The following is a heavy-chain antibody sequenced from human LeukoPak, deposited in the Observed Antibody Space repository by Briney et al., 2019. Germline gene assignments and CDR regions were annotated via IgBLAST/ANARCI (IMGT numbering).Heavy chain of an antibody. CDR3: ARLSLAA. CDR1: GGSISSSSYY. J-gene: IGHJ4*02. CDR2: IYYSGST. Sequence: SETLSLTCTVSGGSISSSSYYWGWIRQPPGKGLEWIGSIYYSGSTYYNPSLKSRVTISVDTSKNQFSLKLSSVTAADTAVYYCARLSLAAWGQGTLVTVSS. V-gene: IGHV4-39*07. D-gene: IGHD3-3*02.